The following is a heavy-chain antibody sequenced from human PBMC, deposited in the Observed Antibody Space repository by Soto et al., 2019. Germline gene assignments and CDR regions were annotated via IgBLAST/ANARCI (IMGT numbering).Heavy chain of an antibody. J-gene: IGHJ6*02. V-gene: IGHV3-74*01. Sequence: EVQLVESGGGLVQPGGSLRLSCAASGFTFSSYWMHWVRQAPGKGLVWVARINSDGSSTSYADSVKGRFTISRDNAKNTLYLQMNSLRAEETAVYYCARSDYYDSSGYFHYYYYYGMDVWGQGTMVTVSS. CDR3: ARSDYYDSSGYFHYYYYYGMDV. CDR1: GFTFSSYW. D-gene: IGHD3-22*01. CDR2: INSDGSST.